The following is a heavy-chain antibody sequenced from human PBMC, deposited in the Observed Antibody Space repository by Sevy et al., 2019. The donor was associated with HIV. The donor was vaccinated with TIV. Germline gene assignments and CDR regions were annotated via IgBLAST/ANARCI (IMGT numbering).Heavy chain of an antibody. CDR3: ARVPPLIHDGQNY. CDR2: INPNSGGT. J-gene: IGHJ4*02. CDR1: GYTFTGYY. V-gene: IGHV1-2*06. D-gene: IGHD1-1*01. Sequence: ASVKVSCKASGYTFTGYYIHWIRQAPGQGLEWMGRINPNSGGTNYAQKFQGRVTMTRETSIGTVYMELTRLTSDDTAVYYCARVPPLIHDGQNYWGQGTLVTVSS.